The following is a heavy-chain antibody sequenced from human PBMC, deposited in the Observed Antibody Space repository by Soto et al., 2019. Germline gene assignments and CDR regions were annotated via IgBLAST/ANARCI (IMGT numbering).Heavy chain of an antibody. CDR3: ARSRIAALPAYFDY. V-gene: IGHV4-31*03. Sequence: SETLSLTCTVSGGSISSGGYYWSWIRQHPGKGLEWIGYIYYSGSTYYNPSLKSRVTISVDTSKNQFSLKLSSVTAADTAVYYCARSRIAALPAYFDYWGQGTLVTVSS. CDR2: IYYSGST. D-gene: IGHD6-6*01. J-gene: IGHJ4*02. CDR1: GGSISSGGYY.